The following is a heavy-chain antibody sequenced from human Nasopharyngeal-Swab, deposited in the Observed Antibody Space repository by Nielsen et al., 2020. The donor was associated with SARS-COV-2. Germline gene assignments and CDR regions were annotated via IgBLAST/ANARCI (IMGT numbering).Heavy chain of an antibody. CDR2: IEKDGSAQ. J-gene: IGHJ4*02. V-gene: IGHV3-7*03. CDR3: VTKTSGAIKAPAY. Sequence: GESLKISCVASGLAFSQYWLGWVRQAPGQGPEWVANIEKDGSAQYYLDSVKGRFTISRDNAKNSVSLQMDSLRADDTAVYFCVTKTSGAIKAPAYWGQGTRVTVSS. CDR1: GLAFSQYW. D-gene: IGHD2-15*01.